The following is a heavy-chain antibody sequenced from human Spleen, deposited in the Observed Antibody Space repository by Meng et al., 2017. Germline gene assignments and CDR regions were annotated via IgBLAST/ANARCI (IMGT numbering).Heavy chain of an antibody. V-gene: IGHV1-8*03. D-gene: IGHD3-10*01. CDR2: MNPNSGNT. J-gene: IGHJ4*02. CDR3: ARRTMVRGVTLYYFDY. CDR1: GYTFTGYY. Sequence: ASVKVSCKTSGYTFTGYYMHWVRQAPGQGLEWMGWMNPNSGNTGYAQKFQGRVTITRNTSISTAYMELSSLRSDDTAVYYCARRTMVRGVTLYYFDYWGQGTLVTVSS.